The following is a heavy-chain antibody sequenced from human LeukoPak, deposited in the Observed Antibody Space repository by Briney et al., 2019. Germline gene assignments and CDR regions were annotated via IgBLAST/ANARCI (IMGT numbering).Heavy chain of an antibody. V-gene: IGHV3-23*01. Sequence: PGGSLRLSCAASGYTFSTYAMSWVRQAPGKGLEWVSTVSSAGDSTYHADSVKGRFTVSRDNSKNTLSLQMNSLRAEDTAVYYCAKYSQPLNPAVVLQYFDYWGQGTLVTVSS. CDR1: GYTFSTYA. CDR3: AKYSQPLNPAVVLQYFDY. J-gene: IGHJ4*02. CDR2: VSSAGDST. D-gene: IGHD3-22*01.